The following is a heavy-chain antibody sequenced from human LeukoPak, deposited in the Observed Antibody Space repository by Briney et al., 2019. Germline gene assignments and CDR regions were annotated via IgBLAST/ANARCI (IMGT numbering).Heavy chain of an antibody. D-gene: IGHD3-10*01. Sequence: GGSLRLSCAASGFTFTIYWMSWVRPAPGTRLERVSSISSSSSYIYYADSVKGRFTISRDTAKNSLYLHMNTVRAEDTSVYYCARDPPMVRGVRTSGHYWGQGTLVTVAS. CDR3: ARDPPMVRGVRTSGHY. V-gene: IGHV3-21*01. CDR2: ISSSSSYI. J-gene: IGHJ4*02. CDR1: GFTFTIYW.